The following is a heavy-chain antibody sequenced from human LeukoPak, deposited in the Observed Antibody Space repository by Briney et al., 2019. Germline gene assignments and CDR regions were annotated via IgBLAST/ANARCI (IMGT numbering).Heavy chain of an antibody. V-gene: IGHV4-39*07. Sequence: SETLSLTCTVSGGSISSSSYYWGWIRQPPGKGLEWIGSIYYSGSTYYNPSLKSRVTISVDTSKNQFSLKLSSVTAADTAVYYCARAGTMVRGKFDYWGQGTLVTVSS. J-gene: IGHJ4*02. CDR1: GGSISSSSYY. CDR2: IYYSGST. D-gene: IGHD3-10*01. CDR3: ARAGTMVRGKFDY.